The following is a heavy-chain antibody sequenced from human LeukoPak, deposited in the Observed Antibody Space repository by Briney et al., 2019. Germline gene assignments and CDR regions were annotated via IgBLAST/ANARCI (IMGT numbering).Heavy chain of an antibody. V-gene: IGHV1-2*02. CDR2: INTISGGT. J-gene: IGHJ4*02. Sequence: ASVNVSCKASGYTFTDYYMHWVRQAPGQGLEWMGWINTISGGTNYAQKFQGRVTMTRDTSNSTAYMELSRLRSDDTAVYYCARGGAHSSSRSHDYWGQGTLVTVSS. CDR1: GYTFTDYY. D-gene: IGHD6-13*01. CDR3: ARGGAHSSSRSHDY.